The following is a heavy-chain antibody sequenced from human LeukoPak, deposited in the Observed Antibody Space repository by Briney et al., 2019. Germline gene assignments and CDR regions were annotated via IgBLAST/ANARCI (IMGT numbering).Heavy chain of an antibody. D-gene: IGHD5-18*01. CDR3: ASGYSYGPPDY. J-gene: IGHJ4*02. CDR2: ISSSGSTI. CDR1: GFTFSSYS. V-gene: IGHV3-48*04. Sequence: GGSLRLSCAASGFTFSSYSMNWVRQAPGKGLEWVSYISSSGSTIYYADSVKGRFTISRDNAKNSLYLQMNSLRAEDTAVYYCASGYSYGPPDYWGQGTLVTVSS.